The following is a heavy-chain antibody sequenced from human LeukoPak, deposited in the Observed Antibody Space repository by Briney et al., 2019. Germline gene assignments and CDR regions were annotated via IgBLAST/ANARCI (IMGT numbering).Heavy chain of an antibody. D-gene: IGHD3-3*01. Sequence: GGSLRLSCAASGFTFSSYWMHWVRQAPGKGLVWVSHINSDGSSTSYADSVKGRFTISRDNAKNTLYLQMNSLRAEDTAVYYCAIFVEWLSWGQGTLVTVSS. CDR1: GFTFSSYW. J-gene: IGHJ4*02. CDR2: INSDGSST. V-gene: IGHV3-74*01. CDR3: AIFVEWLS.